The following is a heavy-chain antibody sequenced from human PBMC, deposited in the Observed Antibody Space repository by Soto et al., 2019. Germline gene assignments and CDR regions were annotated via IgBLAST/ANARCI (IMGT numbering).Heavy chain of an antibody. V-gene: IGHV1-69*06. CDR1: GGTFSSYA. D-gene: IGHD1-26*01. Sequence: QVQLVQSGAEVKKPGSSVKVSCKASGGTFSSYAISWVRQAPGQGLEWMGGIIPIFGTANYAQKFQGRVTITADKSTSTAYMELSSLSSEDTAVYYCARDFWGVGATFGYYYYGMDVWGQGTTVTVSS. CDR2: IIPIFGTA. J-gene: IGHJ6*02. CDR3: ARDFWGVGATFGYYYYGMDV.